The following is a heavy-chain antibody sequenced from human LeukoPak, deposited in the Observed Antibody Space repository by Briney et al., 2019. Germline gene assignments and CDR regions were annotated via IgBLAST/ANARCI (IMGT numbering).Heavy chain of an antibody. Sequence: GGSLRLSCAASGFTFGSYWMHWVRQAPGKGLVWVSRITSDGSSTSYADSVKGRFTISRDNAKNTLSLQMNSLRAEDTAVYYCARGGELINFWGQGSLVTVSS. CDR1: GFTFGSYW. D-gene: IGHD1-26*01. CDR3: ARGGELINF. V-gene: IGHV3-74*01. CDR2: ITSDGSST. J-gene: IGHJ4*02.